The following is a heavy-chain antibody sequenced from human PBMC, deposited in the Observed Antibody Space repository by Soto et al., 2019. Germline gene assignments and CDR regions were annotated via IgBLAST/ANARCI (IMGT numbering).Heavy chain of an antibody. V-gene: IGHV3-23*01. D-gene: IGHD2-2*01. J-gene: IGHJ4*02. CDR1: GFTFSSYA. CDR2: ISGSGGST. CDR3: ANWFVVVPAAPWWAFDY. Sequence: EVQLLESGGGLVQPGGSLRLSCAASGFTFSSYAMSWVRQAPGKGLEWVSAISGSGGSTYYADSVKGRFTISRDNSKNTLYLQMNSLRAEDTAVYYCANWFVVVPAAPWWAFDYWCQGTLVTVSS.